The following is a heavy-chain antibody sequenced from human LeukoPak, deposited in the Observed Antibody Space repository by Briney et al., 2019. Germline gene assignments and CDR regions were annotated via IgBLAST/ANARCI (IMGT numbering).Heavy chain of an antibody. CDR2: ISYDGSNK. Sequence: GRSLRLSCAASGFTFSSYAMHWVRQAPGKGLEWVAVISYDGSNKYYADSVKGRFTISRDNSKNTLYLQMNSLRAEDTAVYYCARGQGDNYHPHPGFDYWGQGTLVTVSS. J-gene: IGHJ4*02. CDR1: GFTFSSYA. CDR3: ARGQGDNYHPHPGFDY. V-gene: IGHV3-30*01. D-gene: IGHD5-24*01.